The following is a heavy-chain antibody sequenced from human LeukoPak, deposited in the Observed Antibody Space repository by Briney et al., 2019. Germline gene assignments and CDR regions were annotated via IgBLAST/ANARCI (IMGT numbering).Heavy chain of an antibody. CDR3: ARHYYDTSVYFPYYFDS. CDR2: MYYSDSGNI. J-gene: IGHJ4*02. CDR1: GGSIISVSYY. Sequence: SETPSLTCTVSGGSIISVSYYWGWIRQPPGKGLEWIGSMYYSDSGNIYYNPSLKNRVTISVDTSKNQFSLKLSSVTAADTAVYYCARHYYDTSVYFPYYFDSWGQGTLVTVSS. V-gene: IGHV4-39*01. D-gene: IGHD3-22*01.